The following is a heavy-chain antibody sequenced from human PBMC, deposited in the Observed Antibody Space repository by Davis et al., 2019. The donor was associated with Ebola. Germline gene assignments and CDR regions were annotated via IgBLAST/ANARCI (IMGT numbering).Heavy chain of an antibody. D-gene: IGHD5-18*01. Sequence: GESLKISCKGSGYSFTSYWIGWVRQMPGKGLEWMGTIDPSDSYTNYSPSFQGHVTISADKSISTAYLQWSSLKASDTAMYYCARLVGAAAMGNYWGQGTLVTVSS. CDR1: GYSFTSYW. J-gene: IGHJ4*02. CDR2: IDPSDSYT. V-gene: IGHV5-10-1*01. CDR3: ARLVGAAAMGNY.